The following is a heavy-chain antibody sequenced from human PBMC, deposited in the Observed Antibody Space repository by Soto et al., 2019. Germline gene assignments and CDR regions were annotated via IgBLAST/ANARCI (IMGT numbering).Heavy chain of an antibody. CDR2: IGVGGGDR. J-gene: IGHJ4*02. CDR3: ARVRFGELV. D-gene: IGHD3-10*01. CDR1: GFTFSSYA. Sequence: EVQLLESGGGLVQPGGSLRLSCAASGFTFSSYAMSWVRQAPGKGLEWVSIIGVGGGDRYYPESVKGRFIISRDNSRNTLDLEMNSLRDEDTAVYFCARVRFGELVWGQGTLVTVSS. V-gene: IGHV3-23*01.